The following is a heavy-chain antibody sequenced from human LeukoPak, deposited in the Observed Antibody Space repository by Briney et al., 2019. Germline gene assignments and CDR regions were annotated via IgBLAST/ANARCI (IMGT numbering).Heavy chain of an antibody. V-gene: IGHV3-7*01. CDR1: GFTFSSYW. Sequence: PGGSLRLSCEASGFTFSSYWMSWVRQAPGKGLEWVANIKQDGSEKYYVDSVKGRFTISRDNAKNSLYLQMNSLRAEDTAVYYCARDHRSGPSYYFDYWGQGTLVTVSS. J-gene: IGHJ4*02. CDR2: IKQDGSEK. CDR3: ARDHRSGPSYYFDY. D-gene: IGHD3-10*01.